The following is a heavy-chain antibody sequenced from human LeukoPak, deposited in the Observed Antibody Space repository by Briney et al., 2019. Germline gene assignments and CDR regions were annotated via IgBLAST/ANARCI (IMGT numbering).Heavy chain of an antibody. V-gene: IGHV4-34*01. CDR1: GGSITGYY. J-gene: IGHJ4*02. Sequence: SETLSLTCAVSGGSITGYYWSWIRQTPGRGLEWVGQLHYTGATSYNPSLKSRATISTDTSKNQFSLRLSSVTAADTAVYYCARGNILTGYCFDFWGQGALVTVSS. D-gene: IGHD3-9*01. CDR2: LHYTGAT. CDR3: ARGNILTGYCFDF.